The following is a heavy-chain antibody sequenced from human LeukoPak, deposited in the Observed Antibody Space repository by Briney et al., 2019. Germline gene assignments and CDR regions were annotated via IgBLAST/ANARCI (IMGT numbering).Heavy chain of an antibody. J-gene: IGHJ4*02. Sequence: SVKVSCKASGGTFSSYAISWVRQAPGQGLEWMGRIIPIFGTANYAQKFQGRGTITTDESTSTAYMELSSLRSEDTAVYYCACGIVVVVAATPSYYFDYWGQGTLVTVSS. CDR2: IIPIFGTA. V-gene: IGHV1-69*05. CDR1: GGTFSSYA. D-gene: IGHD2-15*01. CDR3: ACGIVVVVAATPSYYFDY.